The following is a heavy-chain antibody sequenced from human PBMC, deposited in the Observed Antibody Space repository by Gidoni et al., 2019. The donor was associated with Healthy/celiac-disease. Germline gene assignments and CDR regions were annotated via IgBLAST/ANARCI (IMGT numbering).Heavy chain of an antibody. D-gene: IGHD6-19*01. Sequence: QVQLQQWGAGLLKPSETLSLTCAVYGGSFSGYYWSWIRQPPGKGLEWIGEINHSGSTNYNPSLKSRVTISVDTSKNQFSLKLSSVTAADTAVYYCARGSLSEAVAGRTPGFFDYWGQGTLVTVSS. CDR1: GGSFSGYY. CDR2: INHSGST. CDR3: ARGSLSEAVAGRTPGFFDY. J-gene: IGHJ4*02. V-gene: IGHV4-34*01.